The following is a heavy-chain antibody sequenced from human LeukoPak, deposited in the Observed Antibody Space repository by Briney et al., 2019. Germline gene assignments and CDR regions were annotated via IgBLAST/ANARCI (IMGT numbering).Heavy chain of an antibody. J-gene: IGHJ5*02. D-gene: IGHD3-22*01. V-gene: IGHV1-69*04. Sequence: SVKVSCKASGGTFSSYAISWVRQAPGQGLEWMGRIIPILGIANYAQKFQGRVTITADKSTSTAYMELSSPRSEDTAVYYCARDHMIVVPTWFDPWGQGTLVTVSS. CDR1: GGTFSSYA. CDR3: ARDHMIVVPTWFDP. CDR2: IIPILGIA.